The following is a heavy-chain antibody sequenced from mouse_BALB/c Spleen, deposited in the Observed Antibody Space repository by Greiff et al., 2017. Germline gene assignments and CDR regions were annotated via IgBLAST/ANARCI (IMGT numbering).Heavy chain of an antibody. CDR2: ISYSGST. CDR3: AITGPYYYGKDY. J-gene: IGHJ2*01. CDR1: GYSITSDYA. Sequence: EVQLVESGPGLVKPSQSLSLTCTVTGYSITSDYAWNWIRQFPGNKLEWMGYISYSGSTSYNPSLKSRISITRDTSKNQFFLQLNSVTTEDTATYYCAITGPYYYGKDYWGQGTTLTVSS. D-gene: IGHD1-1*01. V-gene: IGHV3-2*02.